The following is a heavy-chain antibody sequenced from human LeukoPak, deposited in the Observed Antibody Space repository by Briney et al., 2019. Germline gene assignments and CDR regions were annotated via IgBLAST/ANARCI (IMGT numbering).Heavy chain of an antibody. CDR2: INTDGSNT. Sequence: GGSLRLSCAASGFTFSSYAMSWVRQAPGKGLMWVSRINTDGSNTHYADSVKGRFTISRDNAKNTLYLQMNGLRVEDTAVYYCVVWGEDRSGHRFDFWGQGTLVTVSS. J-gene: IGHJ4*02. D-gene: IGHD3-22*01. V-gene: IGHV3-74*01. CDR1: GFTFSSYA. CDR3: VVWGEDRSGHRFDF.